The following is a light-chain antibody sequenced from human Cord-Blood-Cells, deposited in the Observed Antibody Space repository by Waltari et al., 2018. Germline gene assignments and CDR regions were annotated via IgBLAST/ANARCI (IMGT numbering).Light chain of an antibody. CDR1: QSVSSN. J-gene: IGKJ4*01. V-gene: IGKV3-15*01. CDR2: GAS. Sequence: EIVMTQSPATLSVSPGERATLSCRASQSVSSNLAWYQQKPGQAPRLLIYGASNRATGIPARCSGSGSGTEFTLTISSLQSEDFAVYYCQQYNNWPSTFGGGTKVEIK. CDR3: QQYNNWPST.